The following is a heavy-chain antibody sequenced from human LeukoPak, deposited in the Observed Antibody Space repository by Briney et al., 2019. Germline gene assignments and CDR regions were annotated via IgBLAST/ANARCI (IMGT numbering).Heavy chain of an antibody. Sequence: GGSLRLSCAASGFTFSSYAMSWVRQAPGKGLEWVSAIRGSGASTYYADSVKGRFTIYRENSKKTLYLQMNSLRAEDTAVYYCAKDPNYYGSGSYFDYWGQGTLVTVSS. CDR1: GFTFSSYA. CDR2: IRGSGAST. J-gene: IGHJ4*02. CDR3: AKDPNYYGSGSYFDY. D-gene: IGHD3-10*01. V-gene: IGHV3-23*01.